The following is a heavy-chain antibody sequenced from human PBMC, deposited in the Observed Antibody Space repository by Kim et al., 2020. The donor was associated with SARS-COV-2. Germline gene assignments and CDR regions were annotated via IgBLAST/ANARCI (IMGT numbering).Heavy chain of an antibody. J-gene: IGHJ4*02. D-gene: IGHD3-22*01. V-gene: IGHV3-30*18. CDR2: ISYDGSNK. CDR1: GFTFSSYG. CDR3: AKGDYYDSSGLDY. Sequence: GGSLRLSCAASGFTFSSYGMHWVRQAPGKGLEWVAVISYDGSNKYYADSVKGRFTISRDNSKNTLYLQMNSLRAEDTAVYYCAKGDYYDSSGLDYWGQGT.